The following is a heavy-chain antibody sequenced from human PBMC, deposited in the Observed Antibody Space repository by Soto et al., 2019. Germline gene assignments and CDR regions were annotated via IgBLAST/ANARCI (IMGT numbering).Heavy chain of an antibody. J-gene: IGHJ4*02. V-gene: IGHV1-3*01. Sequence: QVQLVQSGAEVKKPGASVKVSCKASGYIFTNYVVHWVRQAPGQSLEWMGWINAATDKTKYSQKFQGRVTINRDTSAYSAYMELGSLTSEDTDVYYCAGDRACISAWFGGVDFWGQGTLVTVSP. D-gene: IGHD3-10*01. CDR1: GYIFTNYV. CDR2: INAATDKT. CDR3: AGDRACISAWFGGVDF.